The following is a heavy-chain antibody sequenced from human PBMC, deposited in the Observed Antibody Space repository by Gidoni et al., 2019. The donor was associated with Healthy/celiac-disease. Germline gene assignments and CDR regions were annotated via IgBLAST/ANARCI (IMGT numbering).Heavy chain of an antibody. Sequence: EVQLVESGGGLVQPGGSLRLSCAASGFTFSSYWMSWVRQAPGKGLGWVANIKQDGSEKYYVDSVKGRFTISRDNAKNSLYLQMNSLRAEDTAVYYCARDEWLVRDYYYMDVWGKGTTVTVSS. D-gene: IGHD6-19*01. CDR3: ARDEWLVRDYYYMDV. CDR1: GFTFSSYW. V-gene: IGHV3-7*03. CDR2: IKQDGSEK. J-gene: IGHJ6*03.